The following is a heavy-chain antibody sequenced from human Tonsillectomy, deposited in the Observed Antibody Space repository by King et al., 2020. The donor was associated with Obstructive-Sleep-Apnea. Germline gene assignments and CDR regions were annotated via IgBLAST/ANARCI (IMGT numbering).Heavy chain of an antibody. CDR3: ASLIVGTSANDY. CDR1: GYTFTAYF. Sequence: QLVQSGADVKKPGASVKVSCKASGYTFTAYFLHWVRQAPGQGLEWMGWINPNSGDTNFAQKFQGRVTMTRDTSIRTAYMGLSRLRSDATAVYYCASLIVGTSANDYWGQGTLVTVSS. V-gene: IGHV1-2*02. D-gene: IGHD1-26*01. J-gene: IGHJ4*02. CDR2: INPNSGDT.